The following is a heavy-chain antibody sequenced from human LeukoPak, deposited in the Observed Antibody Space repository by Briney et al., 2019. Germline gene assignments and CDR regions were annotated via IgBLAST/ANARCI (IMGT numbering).Heavy chain of an antibody. CDR3: GRAWTPLPTSSAGDL. D-gene: IGHD3-16*01. V-gene: IGHV3-21*01. CDR1: GLTLKYYD. CDR2: ISYLPSHV. Sequence: GESLRLSCSASGLTLKYYDIQCVRQPPPKGLAGVYCISYLPSHVYYGDSVKGRFSISRDTSKKSLYLQMNSVGAEDTAVYYCGRAWTPLPTSSAGDLWGQGILVTVSS. J-gene: IGHJ4*02.